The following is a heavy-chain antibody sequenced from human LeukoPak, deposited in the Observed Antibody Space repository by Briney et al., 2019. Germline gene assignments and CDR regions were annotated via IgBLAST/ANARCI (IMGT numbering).Heavy chain of an antibody. Sequence: GGSLRLSCAASGFTVSTTYMSWVRQAPGKGLEWVSIIHSGGSTYYADSVKGRFTISRDNSKNTLYLQMNSLRAEDTAVYYCARDQGRYSSSWYLDYWGQGTLVTVSS. CDR2: IHSGGST. V-gene: IGHV3-66*01. CDR1: GFTVSTTY. J-gene: IGHJ4*02. CDR3: ARDQGRYSSSWYLDY. D-gene: IGHD6-13*01.